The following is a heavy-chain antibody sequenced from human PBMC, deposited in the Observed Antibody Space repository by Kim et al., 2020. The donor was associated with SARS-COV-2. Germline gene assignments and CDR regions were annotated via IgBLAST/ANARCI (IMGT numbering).Heavy chain of an antibody. CDR3: ARDSPIAARALDY. CDR1: GGSISSYY. CDR2: IYYSGST. V-gene: IGHV4-59*01. J-gene: IGHJ4*02. D-gene: IGHD6-6*01. Sequence: SETLSLTCTVSGGSISSYYWSWIRQPPGKGLEWIGYIYYSGSTNYNPSLKSRVTISVDTSKNQFSLKLSSVTAADTAVYYCARDSPIAARALDYWGQGT.